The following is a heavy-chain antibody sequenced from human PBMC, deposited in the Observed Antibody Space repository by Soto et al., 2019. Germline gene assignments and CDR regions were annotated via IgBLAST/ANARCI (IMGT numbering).Heavy chain of an antibody. D-gene: IGHD5-12*01. CDR3: AKDLEGYELDS. CDR1: GFTFSSYG. V-gene: IGHV3-30*18. J-gene: IGHJ4*02. Sequence: QVQLVESGGGVVQPGRSLRLSCAASGFTFSSYGMHWVRQAPGKGLEWVAVISYDGSNKYYADSVKGRFTISRDNSKNTLYLQMNSLRAEDTAVYYCAKDLEGYELDSWGQGTLVTVSS. CDR2: ISYDGSNK.